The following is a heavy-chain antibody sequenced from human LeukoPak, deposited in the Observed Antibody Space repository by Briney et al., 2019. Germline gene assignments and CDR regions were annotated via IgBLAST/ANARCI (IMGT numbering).Heavy chain of an antibody. CDR1: GGSVSSGRFY. J-gene: IGHJ5*02. Sequence: PSETLSLTCSVSGGSVSSGRFYWSWIRQPPGKGLEWIGYVSYSGSTSYNPSLKSRVTISVDTSKNQFSLRLSSVTAADTAVYYCAKEFSNCFDPWGQGTLVTVSS. V-gene: IGHV4-61*01. CDR2: VSYSGST. CDR3: AKEFSNCFDP.